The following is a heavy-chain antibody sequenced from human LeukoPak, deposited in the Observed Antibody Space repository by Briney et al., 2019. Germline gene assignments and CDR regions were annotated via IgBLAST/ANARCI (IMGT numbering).Heavy chain of an antibody. CDR2: ISSSSSYI. J-gene: IGHJ4*02. D-gene: IGHD3-22*01. CDR3: AREGGYYDSSGNFDY. Sequence: KAGGSLRLSCAASGFTFSSYSMNWVRQAPGKGLEWVSSISSSSSYIYYADSVKGRFTISRDNAKNSLYLQMNGLRAEDTAVYYCAREGGYYDSSGNFDYWGQGTLVTVSS. V-gene: IGHV3-21*01. CDR1: GFTFSSYS.